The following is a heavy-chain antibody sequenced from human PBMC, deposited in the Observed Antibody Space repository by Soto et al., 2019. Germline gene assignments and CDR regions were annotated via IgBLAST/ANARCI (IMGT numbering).Heavy chain of an antibody. Sequence: SVEVTCEVSRYSIAWRSLHSLRQSPGKGLEWMGVFDAEDGAASYAQNFQGRVTMTVDTSTDTAYMEVTSLRSEDTAVYYCATYLFTDYAEAWVTFRPADYWGQGTQVTVSS. D-gene: IGHD3-16*02. CDR1: RYSIAWRS. V-gene: IGHV1-24*01. CDR3: ATYLFTDYAEAWVTFRPADY. CDR2: FDAEDGAA. J-gene: IGHJ4*02.